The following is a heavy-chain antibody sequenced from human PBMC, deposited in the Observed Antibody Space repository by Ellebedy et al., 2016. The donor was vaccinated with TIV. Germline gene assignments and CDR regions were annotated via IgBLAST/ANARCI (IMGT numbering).Heavy chain of an antibody. CDR2: INPDGSAE. CDR3: VTWGQSYGR. Sequence: GESLKISCTASGFTVSGGWMSWVRQAPGKGLEWVAHINPDGSAEYYVDSVKGRFTISRDNAKRSLFLQMNSLRVDDTAVYYCVTWGQSYGRWGQGSLVTISS. V-gene: IGHV3-7*03. J-gene: IGHJ4*02. D-gene: IGHD3-16*01. CDR1: GFTVSGGW.